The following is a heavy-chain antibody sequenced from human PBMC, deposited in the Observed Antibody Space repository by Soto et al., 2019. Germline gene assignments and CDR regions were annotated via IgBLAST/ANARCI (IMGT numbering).Heavy chain of an antibody. CDR3: ARALILTGYYIHDAFDI. D-gene: IGHD3-9*01. Sequence: SGGSLRLSCAASGFTFSDYYMSWIRQAPGKGLEWVSYISSSSSYTNYADSVKGRFTISRDNAKNSLYLQMNSLRAEDTAVYYCARALILTGYYIHDAFDIWGQGTMVTVSS. V-gene: IGHV3-11*05. J-gene: IGHJ3*02. CDR2: ISSSSSYT. CDR1: GFTFSDYY.